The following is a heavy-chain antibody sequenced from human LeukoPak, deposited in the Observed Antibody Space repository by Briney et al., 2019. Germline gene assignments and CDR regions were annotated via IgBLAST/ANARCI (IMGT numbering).Heavy chain of an antibody. CDR3: ARVKGGIAAAGNYFDY. CDR1: GFTFSSYA. J-gene: IGHJ4*02. Sequence: PGGSLRLSCVASGFTFSSYALSWVRQGPGKGLEWVALVSYDGGSKYYADSVKGRITISRDNSKNTLHLQMNSLRTEDTAVYYCARVKGGIAAAGNYFDYWGQGTLVTVSS. V-gene: IGHV3-30-3*01. CDR2: VSYDGGSK. D-gene: IGHD6-13*01.